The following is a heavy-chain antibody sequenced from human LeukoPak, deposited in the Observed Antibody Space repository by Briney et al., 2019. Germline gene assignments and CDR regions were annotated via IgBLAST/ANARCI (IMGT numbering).Heavy chain of an antibody. Sequence: PSETLSLTCTVSGGSISSSSYYWGWIRQPPGKGLEWIGSGYYSGSTYYDPSLKSRVTISVDTSKNQFSLKLSPVTAADTAVYYCARREDGSGWYPPGMDVWGQGTTVTVPS. CDR3: ARREDGSGWYPPGMDV. CDR2: GYYSGST. J-gene: IGHJ6*02. D-gene: IGHD6-19*01. CDR1: GGSISSSSYY. V-gene: IGHV4-39*01.